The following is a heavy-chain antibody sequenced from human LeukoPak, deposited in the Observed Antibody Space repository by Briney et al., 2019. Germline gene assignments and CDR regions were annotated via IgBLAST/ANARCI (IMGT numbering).Heavy chain of an antibody. Sequence: GGSLRLSCAASGFTFSSYDMHWVRQATGKGLEWVSGIGHGGDTNYLDSVKGRFTISRENVKNSLYLQMNSLRAGDTAVYYCARGLPGGFDPWGQGTLVTVSS. CDR3: ARGLPGGFDP. V-gene: IGHV3-13*01. D-gene: IGHD2-21*01. CDR2: IGHGGDT. J-gene: IGHJ5*02. CDR1: GFTFSSYD.